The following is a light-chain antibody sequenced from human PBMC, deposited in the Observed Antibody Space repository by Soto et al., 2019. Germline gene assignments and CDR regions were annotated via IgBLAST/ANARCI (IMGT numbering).Light chain of an antibody. Sequence: ENVLTQSPGTLSSSPGERVTLSCRASQNVGSNYLAWYQQKPGQAPRLLISRTSTRATGIPDRFSGSGSGTDFTLTISSLEPADFAVYYCQQRSNWPLTFGGGTKVDIK. CDR2: RTS. CDR1: QNVGSNY. J-gene: IGKJ4*01. CDR3: QQRSNWPLT. V-gene: IGKV3D-20*02.